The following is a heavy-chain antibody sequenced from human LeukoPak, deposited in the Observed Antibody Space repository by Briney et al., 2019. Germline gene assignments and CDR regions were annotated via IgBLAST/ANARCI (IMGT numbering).Heavy chain of an antibody. CDR2: ISAYNGNT. CDR1: GYTFTSYG. Sequence: ASVKVSCKASGYTFTSYGISWVRQAPGQGLEWMGWISAYNGNTKYAQRLQGRVTMTTDTSTTTAYVELRSLRSEDTAVYYCARDRIVGKYNWFDPWGQGTLVTVSS. J-gene: IGHJ5*02. D-gene: IGHD1-26*01. V-gene: IGHV1-18*01. CDR3: ARDRIVGKYNWFDP.